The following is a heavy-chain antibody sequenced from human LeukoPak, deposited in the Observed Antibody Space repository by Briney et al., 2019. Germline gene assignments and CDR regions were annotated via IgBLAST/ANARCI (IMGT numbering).Heavy chain of an antibody. J-gene: IGHJ4*02. CDR3: ARGFGVTGY. CDR2: IYYSGST. V-gene: IGHV4-59*12. D-gene: IGHD1-20*01. Sequence: SETLSLTCTVSGGSISSYYWSWIRQPPGKGLEWIGYIYYSGSTNYNPSLKSRVTISVDTSKNQFSLKLSSVPAADTAVYYCARGFGVTGYWGQGTLVTVSS. CDR1: GGSISSYY.